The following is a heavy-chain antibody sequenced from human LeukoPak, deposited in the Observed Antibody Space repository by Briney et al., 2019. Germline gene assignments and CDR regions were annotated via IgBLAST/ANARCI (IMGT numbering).Heavy chain of an antibody. V-gene: IGHV1-3*03. D-gene: IGHD1-14*01. J-gene: IGHJ4*02. CDR1: GYTFTSYA. CDR2: INAGNGNT. CDR3: ARGQGPTLRIDY. Sequence: RWASVKVSCKASGYTFTSYAMHWVRQAPGQRLEWMGWINAGNGNTKYSQEFQGRVTITRDTSASTAYMELSSLRSEDMAVYYCARGQGPTLRIDYWGQGTLVTVSS.